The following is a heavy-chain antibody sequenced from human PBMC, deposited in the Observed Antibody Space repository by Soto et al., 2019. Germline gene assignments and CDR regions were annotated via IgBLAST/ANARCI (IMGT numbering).Heavy chain of an antibody. D-gene: IGHD2-15*01. J-gene: IGHJ4*02. CDR3: ARESRYCSGGSCYFLPGIDY. Sequence: QVQLVQSGAEVKKPGSSVKVSCKASGGTFSSYAISWVRQAPGQGLEWMGGIIPSFGTANYAQKFQGRVTIPADESTGTAYMELSSRRSADTVVYYCARESRYCSGGSCYFLPGIDYWGQGTLVTVSS. CDR2: IIPSFGTA. V-gene: IGHV1-69*12. CDR1: GGTFSSYA.